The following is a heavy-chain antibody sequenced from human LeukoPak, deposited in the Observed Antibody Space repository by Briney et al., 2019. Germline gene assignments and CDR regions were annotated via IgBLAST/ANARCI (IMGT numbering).Heavy chain of an antibody. CDR2: ISGSSGII. J-gene: IGHJ4*02. Sequence: TGGSLRLSCAASGFTFNTYTMNWVRQAPGKGLEWVSYISGSSGIIDYADSVRGRFTISRDNAKNSLYLQMNSLRAEDTAVYYCARDLYYHSSGYYLGYWGQGTLVTVSS. D-gene: IGHD3-22*01. CDR1: GFTFNTYT. V-gene: IGHV3-48*01. CDR3: ARDLYYHSSGYYLGY.